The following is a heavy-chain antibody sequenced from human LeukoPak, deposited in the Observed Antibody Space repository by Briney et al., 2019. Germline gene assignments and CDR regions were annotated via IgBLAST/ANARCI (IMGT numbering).Heavy chain of an antibody. CDR1: GGTFSSYA. CDR2: IIPIFGTA. V-gene: IGHV1-69*06. D-gene: IGHD3-10*01. Sequence: SVKVSWKASGGTFSSYANSWVRQAPAQGLEWMGGIIPIFGTANYAQKFQGRVTITADKSTSTAYMELSSLRSEDTAVYYCARETITMVRGVKARLFDYWGQGTLVTVSS. J-gene: IGHJ4*02. CDR3: ARETITMVRGVKARLFDY.